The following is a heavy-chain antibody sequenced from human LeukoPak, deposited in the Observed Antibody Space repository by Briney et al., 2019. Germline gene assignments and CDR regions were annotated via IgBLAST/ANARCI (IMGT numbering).Heavy chain of an antibody. CDR3: AKDGAWLRFDD. Sequence: GGSLRLSCAASGFTFSDYYMSWIRQAPGKGLEWVSGVSGSGGTTYYADSVKGRFTISRDDSKNTLYLQMKNLRAEDTAVYYCAKDGAWLRFDDWGQGILVTVSS. CDR2: VSGSGGTT. J-gene: IGHJ4*02. CDR1: GFTFSDYY. V-gene: IGHV3-23*01. D-gene: IGHD5-12*01.